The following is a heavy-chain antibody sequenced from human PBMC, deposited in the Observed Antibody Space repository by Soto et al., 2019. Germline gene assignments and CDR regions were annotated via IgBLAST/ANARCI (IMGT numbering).Heavy chain of an antibody. V-gene: IGHV3-23*01. CDR1: GFTFSTYV. CDR3: AKGSGSVRPYYFDS. CDR2: MTGNSGST. J-gene: IGHJ4*02. D-gene: IGHD2-15*01. Sequence: GGSLRLSCTASGFTFSTYVMSWVRQAPGQGLEWVSAMTGNSGSTYYADSVKGRFTISRDNSKNTVYLQMNSLRAEDTAIYYCAKGSGSVRPYYFDSWGQGTLVTVSS.